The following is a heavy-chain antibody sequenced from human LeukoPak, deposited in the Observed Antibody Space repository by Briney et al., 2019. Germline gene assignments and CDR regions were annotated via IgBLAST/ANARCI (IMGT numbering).Heavy chain of an antibody. CDR1: GGSFRGYY. CDR3: ARVEYRPYYYYGMDV. CDR2: INHSGST. V-gene: IGHV4-34*01. Sequence: SETLSLTCAVYGGSFRGYYWSWIRQPPGKGLEWIGEINHSGSTNYNPSLKSRVTISVDTSKNQFSLKLSSVTAADTAVYYCARVEYRPYYYYGMDVWGQGTTVTVSS. D-gene: IGHD5-18*01. J-gene: IGHJ6*02.